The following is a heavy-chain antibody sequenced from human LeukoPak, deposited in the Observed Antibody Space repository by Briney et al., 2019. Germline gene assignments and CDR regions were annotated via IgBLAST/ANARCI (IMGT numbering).Heavy chain of an antibody. CDR2: IRWNSGSI. D-gene: IGHD3-3*02. Sequence: SVRHSCAASGVTLDDYAEHWLRQAPGKGLEWVSGIRWNSGSIGYADSVKGRFTISTGNAKNSLYLQMHCLRGEDMAFYECAKEEALFGDAFDIGGQGTMVTVSS. J-gene: IGHJ3*02. CDR1: GVTLDDYA. CDR3: AKEEALFGDAFDI. V-gene: IGHV3-9*03.